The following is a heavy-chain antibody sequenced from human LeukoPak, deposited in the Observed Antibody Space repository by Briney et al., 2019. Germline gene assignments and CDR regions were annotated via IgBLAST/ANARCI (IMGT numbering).Heavy chain of an antibody. V-gene: IGHV4-59*01. CDR1: GGSISSYY. D-gene: IGHD2-2*01. CDR3: ARSGDTKTQYYYYYMDV. CDR2: IYYSGST. J-gene: IGHJ6*03. Sequence: NASETLSLTCTVSGGSISSYYWSWIRQPPGKGLEWIGYIYYSGSTNYNPSLKSRVTISVDTSKNQFSLKLSSVTAADTAVYYCARSGDTKTQYYYYYMDVWGKGTTVTVSS.